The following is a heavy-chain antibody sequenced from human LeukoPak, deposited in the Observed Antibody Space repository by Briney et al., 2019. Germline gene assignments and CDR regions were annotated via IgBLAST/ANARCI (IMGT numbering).Heavy chain of an antibody. V-gene: IGHV1-46*01. CDR1: GYTFTSYY. Sequence: ASVKVSCKESGYTFTSYYMHWVRQAPGQGLEWMGIINPSGGSTSYAQKFQGRVTMTRDTSTSTVYMELSSLRSEDTAVYYCAREDSGTTFDYWGQGTLVTVSS. J-gene: IGHJ4*02. D-gene: IGHD1-26*01. CDR3: AREDSGTTFDY. CDR2: INPSGGST.